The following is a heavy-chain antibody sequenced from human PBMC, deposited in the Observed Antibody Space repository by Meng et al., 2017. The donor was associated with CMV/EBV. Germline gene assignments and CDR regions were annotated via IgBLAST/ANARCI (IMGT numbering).Heavy chain of an antibody. CDR3: AKDRKRYCSSTSCYLGTFDY. D-gene: IGHD2-2*01. Sequence: SCAASGFTFSSYGMHWVRQAPGKGLEWVAFIRYDGSNKYYADSVKGRFTISRDNSKNTLYLQMNSLRAEDTAVYYCAKDRKRYCSSTSCYLGTFDYWGQGTLVTVSS. J-gene: IGHJ4*02. V-gene: IGHV3-30*02. CDR1: GFTFSSYG. CDR2: IRYDGSNK.